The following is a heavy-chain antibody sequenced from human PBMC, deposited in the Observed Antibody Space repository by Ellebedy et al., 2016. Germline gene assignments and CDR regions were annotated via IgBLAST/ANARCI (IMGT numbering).Heavy chain of an antibody. V-gene: IGHV3-23*01. CDR3: AKDRGYGGNTPRPFDY. CDR2: ISGSGGST. Sequence: GESLKISCAASGFTFSSYAMSWVRQAPGKGLEWVSAISGSGGSTYYADSVKGRFTISRDNSKNTLYLQMNSLRAEDTAVYYCAKDRGYGGNTPRPFDYWGQGTLVTVSS. D-gene: IGHD4-23*01. J-gene: IGHJ4*02. CDR1: GFTFSSYA.